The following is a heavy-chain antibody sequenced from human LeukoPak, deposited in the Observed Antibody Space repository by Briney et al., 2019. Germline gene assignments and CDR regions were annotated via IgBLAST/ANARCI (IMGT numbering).Heavy chain of an antibody. J-gene: IGHJ4*02. CDR3: ARDYVDTAMATGYYFDY. CDR2: INPSGGST. D-gene: IGHD5-18*01. Sequence: ASVKVSCKASGYTFTSYHMHWVRQAPGQGLEWMGIINPSGGSTNYAQRFRGRVTMTRDMSTSTVYMELSSLRSEDTAVYYCARDYVDTAMATGYYFDYWGQGTLVTVSS. V-gene: IGHV1-46*01. CDR1: GYTFTSYH.